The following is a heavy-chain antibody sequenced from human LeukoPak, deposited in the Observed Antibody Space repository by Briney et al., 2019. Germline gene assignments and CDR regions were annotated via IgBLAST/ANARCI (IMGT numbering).Heavy chain of an antibody. Sequence: PSETLSLTCAVYGGPFSGYYWSWIRQPPGKGLEWIGEINHSGSTNYNPSLKRRVTISVDTSKNQFSLKPSSVTAADTAVYYCARGALRFLEWFNYYYYGMDVWGQGTPVTVSS. CDR2: INHSGST. J-gene: IGHJ6*02. CDR1: GGPFSGYY. D-gene: IGHD3-3*01. V-gene: IGHV4-34*01. CDR3: ARGALRFLEWFNYYYYGMDV.